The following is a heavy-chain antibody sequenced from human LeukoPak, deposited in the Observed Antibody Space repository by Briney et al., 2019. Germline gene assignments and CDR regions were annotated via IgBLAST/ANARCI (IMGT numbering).Heavy chain of an antibody. CDR2: ISISGSKT. J-gene: IGHJ5*02. V-gene: IGHV3-23*01. CDR3: ARNQLLYLGWFDP. CDR1: EFDFSSHA. D-gene: IGHD2-2*02. Sequence: GGSLRLSCAASEFDFSSHAMTWVRQAPGKGLEWVSAISISGSKTYYADSVKGRFTISRDNSKNTLYLQMNSLRAEDTAVYYCARNQLLYLGWFDPWGQGTLVTVSS.